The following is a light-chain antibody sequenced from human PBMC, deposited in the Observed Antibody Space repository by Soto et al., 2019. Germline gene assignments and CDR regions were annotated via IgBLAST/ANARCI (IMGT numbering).Light chain of an antibody. Sequence: VIWMTQSPSLLSASTGDRVTISCRMSQGIRSYLAWYQQKPGKAPELLIYAASTLQSGVPSRFSGSGSGTDFTLTISCLQSEDFATYYCHKYYSFPWTFGQGTKVEIK. J-gene: IGKJ1*01. CDR2: AAS. V-gene: IGKV1D-8*01. CDR3: HKYYSFPWT. CDR1: QGIRSY.